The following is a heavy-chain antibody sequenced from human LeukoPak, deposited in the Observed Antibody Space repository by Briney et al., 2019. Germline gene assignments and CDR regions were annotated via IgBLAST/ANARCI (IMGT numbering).Heavy chain of an antibody. V-gene: IGHV4-59*08. Sequence: SETLSLTCTVSGGSISGYYWSWVRQSPGKGLEWVASISFTGNSNYNPSPTSRVTISVDTSKPHFSLTLSHLTAADTAVYYCARSPTGWYYNNSGQYYFDTWGEGALVTVSS. J-gene: IGHJ4*02. D-gene: IGHD3-22*01. CDR1: GGSISGYY. CDR3: ARSPTGWYYNNSGQYYFDT. CDR2: ISFTGNS.